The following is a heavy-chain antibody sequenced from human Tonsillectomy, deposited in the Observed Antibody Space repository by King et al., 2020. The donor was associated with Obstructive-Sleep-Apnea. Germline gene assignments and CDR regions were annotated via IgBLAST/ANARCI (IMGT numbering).Heavy chain of an antibody. CDR3: AKDSMDYDTLTGPVDY. Sequence: VQLVESGGGLVQPGGSLRLSCAASGFTFSTYAMSWVRQAPGKGLEGGSGISGRGRSTYYADSGKGRFTISRDSSKNTLYLQMNSLRAEDTAIYYCAKDSMDYDTLTGPVDYWGQGTLVTVSS. CDR2: ISGRGRST. CDR1: GFTFSTYA. J-gene: IGHJ4*02. D-gene: IGHD3-9*01. V-gene: IGHV3-23*04.